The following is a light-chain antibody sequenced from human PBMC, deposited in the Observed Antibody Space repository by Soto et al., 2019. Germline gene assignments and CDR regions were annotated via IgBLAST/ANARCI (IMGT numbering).Light chain of an antibody. V-gene: IGLV4-69*01. CDR1: SGHSSYA. CDR2: LNSDGSH. CDR3: QNWGTGIVV. J-gene: IGLJ2*01. Sequence: QSVLTQSPSASASLGASVKLTCTLSSGHSSYAIAWHQQQPEKGPRYLMKLNSDGSHSKGDGIPDRFSGSSSGAERYLTSSSLQSEDEADYYCQNWGTGIVVFGGGTKLTVL.